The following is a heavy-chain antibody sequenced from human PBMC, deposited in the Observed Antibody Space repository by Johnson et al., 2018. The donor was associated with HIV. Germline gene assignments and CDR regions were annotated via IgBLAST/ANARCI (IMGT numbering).Heavy chain of an antibody. Sequence: VQLVESGGGLVQPGRSLRLSCAASGFTFDDYAMHWVRQAPGTGLEWVSGISWNSGSIGYADSVKGRFTISRDNSKNTLYLQMNSLRAEDTAVYYCAKDIASGYTNGGTLDIWGQGTMVTVSS. CDR1: GFTFDDYA. CDR3: AKDIASGYTNGGTLDI. V-gene: IGHV3-9*01. D-gene: IGHD6-19*01. CDR2: ISWNSGSI. J-gene: IGHJ3*02.